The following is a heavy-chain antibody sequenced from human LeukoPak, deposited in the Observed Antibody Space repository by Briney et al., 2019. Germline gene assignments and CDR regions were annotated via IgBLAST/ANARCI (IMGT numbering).Heavy chain of an antibody. CDR1: GFTVSSNE. Sequence: GGSLRLSCAASGFTVSSNEMSWVRQAPGKGLEWVSSISGGSTYYADSRKGRFTISRDNSKNSLYLQMNSLRAEDTAVYYCAELGITMIGGVWGKGTTVTISS. D-gene: IGHD3-10*02. CDR3: AELGITMIGGV. CDR2: ISGGST. V-gene: IGHV3-38-3*01. J-gene: IGHJ6*04.